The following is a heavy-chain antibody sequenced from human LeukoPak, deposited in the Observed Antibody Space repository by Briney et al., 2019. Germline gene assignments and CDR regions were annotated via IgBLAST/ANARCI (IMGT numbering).Heavy chain of an antibody. J-gene: IGHJ3*02. CDR3: ARPTITGTTRAFDI. CDR1: GYSFTSYW. V-gene: IGHV5-51*01. CDR2: IYPDDSET. D-gene: IGHD1-7*01. Sequence: GESLKISCKGSGYSFTSYWIGWVRQMPGKGLEWMGIIYPDDSETRYSASFQGQVTISADKSISTAYQQWSRLKASDSAMYYCARPTITGTTRAFDIWGQGTMVSVSS.